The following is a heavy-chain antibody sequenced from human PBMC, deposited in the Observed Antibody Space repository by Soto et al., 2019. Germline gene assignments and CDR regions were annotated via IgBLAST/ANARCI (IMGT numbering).Heavy chain of an antibody. D-gene: IGHD6-19*01. V-gene: IGHV1-18*01. CDR1: GYTFTSYG. CDR3: ASRQWLLGRYYYAMDV. Sequence: QVQLVQSGAEVKKPGASVKVSCKASGYTFTSYGISWVRQAPGQGLEWMGWTSAYNGNTNYAQKLQGRVTMTTDTSTSTAYMGLRSLISDDTAVYYCASRQWLLGRYYYAMDVWGQATTVTVSS. CDR2: TSAYNGNT. J-gene: IGHJ6*02.